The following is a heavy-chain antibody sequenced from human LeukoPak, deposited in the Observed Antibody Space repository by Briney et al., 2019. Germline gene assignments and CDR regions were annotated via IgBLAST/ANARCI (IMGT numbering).Heavy chain of an antibody. CDR2: IIPIFGTA. J-gene: IGHJ3*02. CDR3: ARGPPSGSYGSFDI. D-gene: IGHD1-26*01. CDR1: GGTFSSYA. V-gene: IGHV1-69*05. Sequence: GASVKVSCKASGGTFSSYAISWVRQAPGQGLEWMGRIIPIFGTANYAQKFQGRVTITTDESTSTAYMELSSLRSEDTAVYYCARGPPSGSYGSFDIWGQGTMVTVSS.